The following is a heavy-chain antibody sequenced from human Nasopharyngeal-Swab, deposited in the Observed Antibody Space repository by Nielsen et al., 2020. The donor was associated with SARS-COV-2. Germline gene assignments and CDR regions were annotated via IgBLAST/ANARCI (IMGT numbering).Heavy chain of an antibody. D-gene: IGHD4-17*01. V-gene: IGHV4-31*03. Sequence: SETLSLTCTVSGGSISSGGYYWSWIRQHPGKGLGWIGYIYYSGSTYYNPSLKSRVTISVDTSKNQFSLKLSSVTAADTAVYYCARATTVTTGGGGFDPWGQGTLVTVSS. J-gene: IGHJ5*02. CDR3: ARATTVTTGGGGFDP. CDR1: GGSISSGGYY. CDR2: IYYSGST.